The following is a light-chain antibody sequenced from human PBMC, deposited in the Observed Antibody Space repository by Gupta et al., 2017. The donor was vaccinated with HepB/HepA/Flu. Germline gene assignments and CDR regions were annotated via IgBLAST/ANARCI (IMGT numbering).Light chain of an antibody. CDR1: RSVGSY. V-gene: IGKV3-11*01. CDR2: DAS. J-gene: IGKJ3*01. CDR3: QQRSNYGPPAIT. Sequence: EILLTQSPATLSLSPGESATLSCRASRSVGSYLAWYQQKVGQAPRLLIYDASKRATGIPARFSGSGSGTDFTLTISSLEPEDLAVYYCQQRSNYGPPAITFGPGTRVDIK.